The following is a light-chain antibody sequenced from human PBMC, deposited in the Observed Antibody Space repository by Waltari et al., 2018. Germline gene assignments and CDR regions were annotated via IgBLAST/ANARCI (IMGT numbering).Light chain of an antibody. CDR1: SSDVVGYHH. V-gene: IGLV2-14*03. Sequence: QSALTQPASVSGSPGQSITISCTGTSSDVVGYHHVSWYQQHPGNAPKLLIYDVTNRPSGISNRFSGSKSDNTASLTISGLQAEDEADYYCKSYTSRYTYVFGTGTKVTVL. CDR3: KSYTSRYTYV. CDR2: DVT. J-gene: IGLJ1*01.